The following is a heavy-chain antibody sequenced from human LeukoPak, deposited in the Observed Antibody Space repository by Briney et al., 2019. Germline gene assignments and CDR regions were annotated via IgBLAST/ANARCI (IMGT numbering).Heavy chain of an antibody. D-gene: IGHD2-15*01. Sequence: SETLSLTCAVYGGSFSGYYWSWVRQPPGKGLEWIGEISHSGSTNYNPSLKSRVTISVDTSKNQFSLKLSSVTAADTAVYYCARHRAYCSGGSCYLNWFDPWGQGTLVTVSS. CDR3: ARHRAYCSGGSCYLNWFDP. V-gene: IGHV4-34*01. CDR2: ISHSGST. CDR1: GGSFSGYY. J-gene: IGHJ5*02.